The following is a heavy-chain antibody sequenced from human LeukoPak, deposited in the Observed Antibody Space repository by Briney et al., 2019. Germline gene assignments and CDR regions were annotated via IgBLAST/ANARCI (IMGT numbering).Heavy chain of an antibody. CDR2: IKEDGSEK. CDR3: ARCIPGTTGFDY. J-gene: IGHJ4*02. Sequence: PGGSLRLSCAASGFTFSRYWMSWVRQAPGKGLQWVANIKEDGSEKYYVDSVKGRFTVSKDNVKNSLYLQMNSLRAEDTALYLCARCIPGTTGFDYWGQGTLATVSS. D-gene: IGHD1-20*01. V-gene: IGHV3-7*01. CDR1: GFTFSRYW.